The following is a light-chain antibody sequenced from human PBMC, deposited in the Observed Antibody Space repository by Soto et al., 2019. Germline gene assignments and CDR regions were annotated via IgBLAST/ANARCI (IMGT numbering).Light chain of an antibody. CDR1: QSVSSSY. V-gene: IGKV3-20*01. Sequence: EIVLTQSPGTLSLSPGERATLSCRASQSVSSSYLAWYQQKPGQAPRLLIYDASSRATSIPDRFSGSGSGTHFTLTISRLGPEDSAVYYCQQYGNSPWTFGQGTKVEIK. CDR2: DAS. J-gene: IGKJ1*01. CDR3: QQYGNSPWT.